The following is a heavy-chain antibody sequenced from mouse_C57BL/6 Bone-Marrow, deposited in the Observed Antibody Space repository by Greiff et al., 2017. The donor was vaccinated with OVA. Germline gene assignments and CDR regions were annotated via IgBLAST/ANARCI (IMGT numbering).Heavy chain of an antibody. CDR1: GFSLTSYG. V-gene: IGHV2-3*01. CDR2: IWGDGST. CDR3: AKLWWLLPYFDY. Sequence: VMLVESGPGLVAPSQCLSLTCTVSGFSLTSYGVSWVRQPPGKGLEWLGVIWGDGSTNYHSALISRLIISKENSKSQVFLKLNRLQTDDTATYYGAKLWWLLPYFDYWGQGTTLTVSS. D-gene: IGHD2-3*01. J-gene: IGHJ2*01.